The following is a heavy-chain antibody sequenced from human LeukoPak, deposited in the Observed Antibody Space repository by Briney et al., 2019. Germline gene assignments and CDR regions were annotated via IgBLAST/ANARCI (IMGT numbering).Heavy chain of an antibody. J-gene: IGHJ4*02. V-gene: IGHV1-46*01. CDR1: GYTFTDYY. CDR3: AADLLAATYYFDY. Sequence: ASVKVSCKASGYTFTDYYMHWVRQAPGQGLEWMGIINPSGGSTSYAQKFQGRVTMTRDMSTSTVYMELSSLRSEDTAVYYCAADLLAATYYFDYWGQGTLVTVSS. CDR2: INPSGGST. D-gene: IGHD2-15*01.